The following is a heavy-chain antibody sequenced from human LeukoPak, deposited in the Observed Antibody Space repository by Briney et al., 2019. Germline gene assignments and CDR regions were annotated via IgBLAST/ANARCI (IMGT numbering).Heavy chain of an antibody. Sequence: SETLSLTCSISGYSISSGYHWAWIRQSPGEGLEWIGSFYRSGTYYNPSFKSRVTISADTSKNQFSLKLTSVTAADTAVYYCARDPHPGYGDYYYYFYMDVWGTGTTVTVSS. J-gene: IGHJ6*03. CDR1: GYSISSGYH. D-gene: IGHD4-17*01. CDR3: ARDPHPGYGDYYYYFYMDV. V-gene: IGHV4-38-2*02. CDR2: FYRSGT.